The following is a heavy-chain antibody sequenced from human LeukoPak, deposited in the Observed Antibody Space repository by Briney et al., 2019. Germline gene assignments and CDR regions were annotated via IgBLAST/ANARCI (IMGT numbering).Heavy chain of an antibody. CDR3: ARAGRCSSTSCYEGPDYYYYGMDV. Sequence: ASVKVSCKASGGTFSSYAISWVRQAPGQGLEWMGGIIPIFGTANYAQKFQGRVTITADESTSTAYMELSSLRSEDTAVYYCARAGRCSSTSCYEGPDYYYYGMDVWGQGTTVTVSS. V-gene: IGHV1-69*13. CDR1: GGTFSSYA. CDR2: IIPIFGTA. J-gene: IGHJ6*02. D-gene: IGHD2-2*01.